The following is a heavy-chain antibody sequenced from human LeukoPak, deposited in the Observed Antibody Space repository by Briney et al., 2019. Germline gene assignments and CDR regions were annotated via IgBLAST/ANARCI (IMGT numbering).Heavy chain of an antibody. Sequence: ASVKVSCKASGGTFSSYAISWVRQAPGQGLEWMGGIIPIFGTANYAQKFQGRVTITADESTSTAYMELSSLRSEDTAVYYCARRSLGIAAAGSYYYYGMDVWGQGTTVTVSS. V-gene: IGHV1-69*13. CDR2: IIPIFGTA. CDR3: ARRSLGIAAAGSYYYYGMDV. D-gene: IGHD6-13*01. CDR1: GGTFSSYA. J-gene: IGHJ6*02.